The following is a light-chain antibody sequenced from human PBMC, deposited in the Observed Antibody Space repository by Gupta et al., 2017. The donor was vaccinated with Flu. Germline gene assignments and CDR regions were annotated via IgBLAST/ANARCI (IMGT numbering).Light chain of an antibody. CDR1: SSDAGGYNY. CDR3: SSYAGSNNPHVV. V-gene: IGLV2-8*01. CDR2: EVT. J-gene: IGLJ2*01. Sequence: ISCTGTSSDAGGYNYVSWYQQHPGKAPNLMIYEVTKRPSGVPDRFSGSKSGNTASLTVSGLQAEDEADYYCSSYAGSNNPHVVFGGGTKLTVL.